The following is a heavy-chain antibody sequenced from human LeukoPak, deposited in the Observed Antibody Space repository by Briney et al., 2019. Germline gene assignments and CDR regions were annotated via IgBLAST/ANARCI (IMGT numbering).Heavy chain of an antibody. V-gene: IGHV3-48*04. CDR3: SRISFSGQADH. D-gene: IGHD5-12*01. CDR1: GFTFSTYG. CDR2: ISSSSDSI. Sequence: PGGSLRLSCAASGFTFSTYGMTWVRQAPGKGLEWISYISSSSDSIKYADSVKGRFTSSRDNAKNSLYLQMNSLRAEDTADCTKSRISFSGQADHWGQGTLVTVSS. J-gene: IGHJ4*02.